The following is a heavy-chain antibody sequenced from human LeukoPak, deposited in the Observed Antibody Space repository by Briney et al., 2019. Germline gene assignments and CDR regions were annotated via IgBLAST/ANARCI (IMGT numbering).Heavy chain of an antibody. J-gene: IGHJ3*02. V-gene: IGHV3-30-3*01. CDR2: MSYDGTNK. CDR3: ARAGGITMIREVKVLNAFDI. CDR1: GFTVTGYS. D-gene: IGHD3-22*01. Sequence: GGSLRLSCETAGFTVTGYSMHWVRQAPGTGLEWVAVMSYDGTNKYYADSVKGRFTISRDNSKNTLYLQMNNLRAQDTAVYYCARAGGITMIREVKVLNAFDIWGQGTMVTVSS.